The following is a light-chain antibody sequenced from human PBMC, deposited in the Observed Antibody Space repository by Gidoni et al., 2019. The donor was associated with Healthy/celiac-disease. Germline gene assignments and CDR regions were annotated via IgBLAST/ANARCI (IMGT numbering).Light chain of an antibody. V-gene: IGKV1-8*01. J-gene: IGKJ1*01. CDR1: QGISSY. CDR3: QQYYSYTRT. Sequence: AIRMTQSPSSFSASTGDRVTITCRASQGISSYLAWYQQKPGKAPKLLIYAASTLQSGVPSRCSGSGSGTDFTLTISCLQSEDVATYYCQQYYSYTRTFGQGTKVEIK. CDR2: AAS.